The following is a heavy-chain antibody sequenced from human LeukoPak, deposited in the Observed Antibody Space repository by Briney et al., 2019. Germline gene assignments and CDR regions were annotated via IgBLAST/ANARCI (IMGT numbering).Heavy chain of an antibody. V-gene: IGHV3-15*01. D-gene: IGHD2/OR15-2a*01. CDR2: IQRKADGGTI. CDR1: GFTFNNAW. CDR3: TTAPFRIHLVDY. J-gene: IGHJ4*02. Sequence: GGSLRLSCAASGFTFNNAWMTWVRQAPGKGLEWVGRIQRKADGGTIEYAAPVKGRFTISRDDSKDTLFLQMNNLKTEDTAIYDLTTAPFRIHLVDYWGQGTLVTVSS.